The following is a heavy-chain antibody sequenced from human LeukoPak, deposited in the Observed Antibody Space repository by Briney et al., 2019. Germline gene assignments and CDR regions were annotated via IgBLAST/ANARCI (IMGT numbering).Heavy chain of an antibody. Sequence: SETLSLTCTVSGGSITSYYWSWIRQPPGKGLEWIGYIYTSGSTNYNPSLKSRVTISVDTSKNQFSLKLSSVTAADTAVYYCARHGGYSSPYRHWGQGTLVTVSS. CDR1: GGSITSYY. CDR2: IYTSGST. V-gene: IGHV4-4*09. CDR3: ARHGGYSSPYRH. D-gene: IGHD2-15*01. J-gene: IGHJ1*01.